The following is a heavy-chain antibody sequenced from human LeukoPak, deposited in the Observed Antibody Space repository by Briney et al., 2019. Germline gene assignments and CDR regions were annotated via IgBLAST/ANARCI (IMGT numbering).Heavy chain of an antibody. CDR1: GFTFSSYG. CDR3: ARDPIKYFDSRNAFDI. Sequence: GGSLRLSCAASGFTFSSYGMHWVRQAPGKGLEWVAVISYDGSNKYYADSVKGRFTISRDNSKNTLYLQMNSLRAEDTAVYYCARDPIKYFDSRNAFDIWGQGTMVTVSS. CDR2: ISYDGSNK. V-gene: IGHV3-30*03. J-gene: IGHJ3*02. D-gene: IGHD3-9*01.